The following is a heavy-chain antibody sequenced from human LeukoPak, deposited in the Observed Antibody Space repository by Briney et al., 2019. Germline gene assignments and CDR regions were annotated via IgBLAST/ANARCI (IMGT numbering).Heavy chain of an antibody. CDR3: AKRGVVIRVILVGFHKEAYYFDS. Sequence: PGGSLRLSCAVSGITLSNYGMSWVRQAPGKGLEWVAGISDSGGRTNYAASVKGRFTISRDNPKNTLYLQMNSLRVEGTAVYFCAKRGVVIRVILVGFHKEAYYFDSWGQGALVTVSS. V-gene: IGHV3-23*01. D-gene: IGHD3-22*01. J-gene: IGHJ4*02. CDR1: GITLSNYG. CDR2: ISDSGGRT.